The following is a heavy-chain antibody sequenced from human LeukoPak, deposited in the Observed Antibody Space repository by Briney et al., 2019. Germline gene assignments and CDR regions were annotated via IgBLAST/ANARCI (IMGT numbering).Heavy chain of an antibody. V-gene: IGHV1-18*04. J-gene: IGHJ4*02. D-gene: IGHD3-9*01. CDR1: GYTFTSYG. CDR3: ARAKSGYFDWLSDFDY. CDR2: ISAYNGNT. Sequence: GASVKVSCKASGYTFTSYGISWVRQAPGQGLEWMVWISAYNGNTNYAQKLQGRVTMTTDTSTSTAYMELRSLRSDDTAVYYCARAKSGYFDWLSDFDYWGQGTLVTVSS.